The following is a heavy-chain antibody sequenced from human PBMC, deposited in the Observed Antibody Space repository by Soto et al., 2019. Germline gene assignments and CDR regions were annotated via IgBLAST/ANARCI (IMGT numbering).Heavy chain of an antibody. CDR1: GFRFTTSA. V-gene: IGHV1-58*01. CDR2: LVVGSGNT. Sequence: QMQVVQSGPEVKKLGPFVKSSCKTSGFRFTTSAVRGVRQVRGKRLEWIGWLVVGSGNTHYAQHFQERVTLTRDMSTGTAYMELSSLRSEDTAVYYCAAVPVLRFLKWLPAYFDYWGQGTLVTVSS. CDR3: AAVPVLRFLKWLPAYFDY. J-gene: IGHJ4*02. D-gene: IGHD3-3*01.